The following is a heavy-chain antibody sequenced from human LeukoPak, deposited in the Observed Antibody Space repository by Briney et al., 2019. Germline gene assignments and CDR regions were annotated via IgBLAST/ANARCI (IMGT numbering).Heavy chain of an antibody. J-gene: IGHJ4*02. V-gene: IGHV3-23*01. CDR1: GFTFSSYA. Sequence: GGSLRLSCAASGFTFSSYAMSWVRQAPGKGLEWVSAISGSGGSTYYADSVKGRFTISRNNSKNTLYLQMNSLRAEDTAVYYCAKDRGVSSWYDYWGQGTLVTVSS. CDR2: ISGSGGST. D-gene: IGHD6-13*01. CDR3: AKDRGVSSWYDY.